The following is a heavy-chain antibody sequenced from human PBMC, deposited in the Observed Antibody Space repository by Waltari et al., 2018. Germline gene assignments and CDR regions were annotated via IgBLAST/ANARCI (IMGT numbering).Heavy chain of an antibody. D-gene: IGHD5-12*01. CDR2: ISSSSSYI. CDR1: GFTFSSYS. Sequence: EVQLVESGGGLVKPGGSLRLSCAASGFTFSSYSMNWVRQAPGKGREWVSSISSSSSYIYYADSVKGRFTISRDNAKNSLYLQMNSLRAEDTAVYYCARGEYSGYVSGDYWGQGTLVTVSS. CDR3: ARGEYSGYVSGDY. V-gene: IGHV3-21*01. J-gene: IGHJ4*02.